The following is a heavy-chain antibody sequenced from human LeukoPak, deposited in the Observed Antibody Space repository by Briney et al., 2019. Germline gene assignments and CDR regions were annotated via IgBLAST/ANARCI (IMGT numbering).Heavy chain of an antibody. D-gene: IGHD3-9*01. V-gene: IGHV3-23*01. Sequence: GGSLRLSCAASGFTFSSYAMTWMRQAPGKGLEWVSTISGSGGTTYYADSVKGRFTISRDNSKNTLYLQMSSLRADDTAVYYCAKGKNGTGYLNWFDPWGEGTLVTVPS. CDR1: GFTFSSYA. CDR2: ISGSGGTT. J-gene: IGHJ5*02. CDR3: AKGKNGTGYLNWFDP.